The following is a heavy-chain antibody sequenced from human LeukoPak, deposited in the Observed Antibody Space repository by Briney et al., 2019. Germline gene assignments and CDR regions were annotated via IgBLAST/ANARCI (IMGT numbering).Heavy chain of an antibody. CDR1: GFTFSDYS. Sequence: GGSLRLSCAASGFTFSDYSMNWVRQAPGKGLEWVSYISRSSSTIYYADSVKGRFTISRDNARSSLYLQMNSLRDEDTAVYCCAREEAQVATMLNWFDPWGQGTLVTVSS. J-gene: IGHJ5*02. CDR3: AREEAQVATMLNWFDP. CDR2: ISRSSSTI. D-gene: IGHD5-12*01. V-gene: IGHV3-48*02.